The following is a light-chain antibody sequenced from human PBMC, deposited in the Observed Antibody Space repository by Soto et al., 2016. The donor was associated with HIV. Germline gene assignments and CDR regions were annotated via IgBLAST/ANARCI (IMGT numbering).Light chain of an antibody. J-gene: IGKJ5*01. CDR2: DAS. CDR1: QDIRNY. Sequence: DIQMTQSPSSLSASVGDRVTITCQASQDIRNYLNWYQQKPGKAPKLLIYDASNLETGIPSRFSGSGSGTDFTFTITSLQPEDIATYYCQRYDNLPITFGQGTRLVIK. V-gene: IGKV1-33*01. CDR3: QRYDNLPIT.